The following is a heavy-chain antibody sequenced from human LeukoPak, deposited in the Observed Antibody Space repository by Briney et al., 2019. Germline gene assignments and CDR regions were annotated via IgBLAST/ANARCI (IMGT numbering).Heavy chain of an antibody. CDR2: IYYSGST. CDR3: ARVVPSYYYYYMDV. CDR1: GGSISSSSYY. V-gene: IGHV4-39*01. D-gene: IGHD2-15*01. J-gene: IGHJ6*03. Sequence: SETLSLTCTVSGGSISSSSYYWGWTRQPPGKGLEWIGSIYYSGSTYYNPSLKSRVTISVDTSKNQFSLKLSSVTAADTAVYYCARVVPSYYYYYMDVWGKGTTVTVSS.